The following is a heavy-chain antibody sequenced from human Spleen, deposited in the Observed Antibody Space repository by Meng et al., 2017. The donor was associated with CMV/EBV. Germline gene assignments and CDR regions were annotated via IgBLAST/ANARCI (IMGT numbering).Heavy chain of an antibody. CDR1: GYTFTKNY. J-gene: IGHJ6*02. D-gene: IGHD1-26*01. Sequence: SVKVSCKAPGYTFTKNYIHWVRQAPGQGLEWMGRIIPILGITNYAQKFQGRVTITADKSTSTAYMELSSLRYEDMAVYYCAREMWGRENYYYGMDAWGQGTSVTVSS. CDR3: AREMWGRENYYYGMDA. CDR2: IIPILGIT. V-gene: IGHV1-69*04.